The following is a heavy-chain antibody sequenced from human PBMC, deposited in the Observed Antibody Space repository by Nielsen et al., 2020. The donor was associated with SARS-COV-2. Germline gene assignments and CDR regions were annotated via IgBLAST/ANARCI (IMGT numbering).Heavy chain of an antibody. CDR3: ARSVGGYDPFDY. CDR2: ISGYNGDT. Sequence: ASVKVSCKASGYTFTNYGISWVRQAPGQGLEWMGWISGYNGDTNYAQKFQDRVTMTRDTATSTAYMELSGLRSRDTAVYYCARSVGGYDPFDYWGQGTLVNVSS. D-gene: IGHD5-12*01. J-gene: IGHJ4*02. V-gene: IGHV1-18*04. CDR1: GYTFTNYG.